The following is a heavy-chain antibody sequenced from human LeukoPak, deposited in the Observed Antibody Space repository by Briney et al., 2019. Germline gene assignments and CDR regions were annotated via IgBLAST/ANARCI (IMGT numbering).Heavy chain of an antibody. Sequence: SETLSLTCTVSGGSISSGGYYWSWIRQHPGKGLEWIGYIYYSGSTYYNPSLKSRVTISVDTSKNQFSLKLSSVTAADTAVYYCARGGVDYLDYWGQGTLVTVSS. J-gene: IGHJ4*02. V-gene: IGHV4-31*03. D-gene: IGHD2-21*01. CDR3: ARGGVDYLDY. CDR2: IYYSGST. CDR1: GGSISSGGYY.